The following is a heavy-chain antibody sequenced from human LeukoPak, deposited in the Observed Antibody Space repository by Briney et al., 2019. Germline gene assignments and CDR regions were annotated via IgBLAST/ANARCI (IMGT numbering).Heavy chain of an antibody. J-gene: IGHJ4*02. CDR2: IIPIFGTA. D-gene: IGHD5-12*01. CDR3: AREGPQGYSGYDV. CDR1: GYTFTSYG. V-gene: IGHV1-69*13. Sequence: SVKVSCKASGYTFTSYGISWVRQAPGQGLEWMGGIIPIFGTANYAQKFQGRVTITADESTSTAYMELSSLRSEDTAVYYCAREGPQGYSGYDVWGQGTLVTVSS.